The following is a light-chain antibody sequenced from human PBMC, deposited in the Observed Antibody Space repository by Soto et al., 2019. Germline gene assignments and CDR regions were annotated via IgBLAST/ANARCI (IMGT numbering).Light chain of an antibody. CDR3: SSYTSSTTLDVV. CDR1: SSDVGGHNY. Sequence: QSALTQPASESGSPGQSITISCTGTSSDVGGHNYVSWYQQHPGTAPKLMIYEVTNRPSGVSNRFSGSKSGNTASLTISGLQAEDEADYYCSSYTSSTTLDVVFGGGTKVTVL. J-gene: IGLJ2*01. V-gene: IGLV2-14*01. CDR2: EVT.